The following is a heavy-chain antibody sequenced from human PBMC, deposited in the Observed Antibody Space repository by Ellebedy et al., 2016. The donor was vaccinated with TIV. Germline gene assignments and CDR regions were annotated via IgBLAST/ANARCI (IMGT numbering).Heavy chain of an antibody. CDR2: ISISGAST. J-gene: IGHJ3*01. CDR3: ASETFNDVDLEMWGVFDL. Sequence: GGSLRLSCAASGFTFSTYAMSWVRQAPGKGLEWVSGISISGASTYYVDSVKGRFTISRDNSKNTLYLQMNSLRAEDTAVYFCASETFNDVDLEMWGVFDLWGQGTMVTVSS. D-gene: IGHD1-1*01. CDR1: GFTFSTYA. V-gene: IGHV3-23*01.